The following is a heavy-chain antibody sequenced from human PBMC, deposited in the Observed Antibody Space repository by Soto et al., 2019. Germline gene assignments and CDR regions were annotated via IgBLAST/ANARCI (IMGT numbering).Heavy chain of an antibody. CDR2: INPNSGGT. CDR1: GYTFTGYY. Sequence: GASVKVSCKASGYTFTGYYMHWVRQAPGQGLEWMGWINPNSGGTNYAQKFQGRVTMTRDTSVSTAYMELSRPRSDDTAVYYCARADSSGYDAFDIWGQGTMVTVSS. CDR3: ARADSSGYDAFDI. J-gene: IGHJ3*02. V-gene: IGHV1-2*02. D-gene: IGHD3-22*01.